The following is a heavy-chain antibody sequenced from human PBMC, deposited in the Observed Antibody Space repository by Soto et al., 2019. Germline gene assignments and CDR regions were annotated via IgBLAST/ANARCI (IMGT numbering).Heavy chain of an antibody. V-gene: IGHV3-53*01. CDR2: IYSGGST. D-gene: IGHD3-22*01. CDR1: GFTVSSNY. J-gene: IGHJ3*02. CDR3: AGDRPRSGTMIVVALDAFDI. Sequence: EVQLVESGGGLIQPGGSLRLSCAASGFTVSSNYMSWVRQAPGKGLEWVSVIYSGGSTYYADSVKGRFTISRDNSKNTLYLQMNSLRAEDTAVYYCAGDRPRSGTMIVVALDAFDIWGQGTMVTVSS.